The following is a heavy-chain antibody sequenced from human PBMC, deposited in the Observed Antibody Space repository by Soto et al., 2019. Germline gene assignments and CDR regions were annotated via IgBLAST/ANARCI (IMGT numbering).Heavy chain of an antibody. Sequence: EVQLLESGGGLVQPGGSLRLSCAASGFTFSSYAMRWVRQAPGKGLEWVSAVSGSGGSTYYAYSVKGRFTISRDNSKNTLYLQMNSLRAEETAGYYCARRGPGTYFDYWGQGTLVTVSS. CDR3: ARRGPGTYFDY. CDR1: GFTFSSYA. D-gene: IGHD6-13*01. J-gene: IGHJ4*02. CDR2: VSGSGGST. V-gene: IGHV3-23*01.